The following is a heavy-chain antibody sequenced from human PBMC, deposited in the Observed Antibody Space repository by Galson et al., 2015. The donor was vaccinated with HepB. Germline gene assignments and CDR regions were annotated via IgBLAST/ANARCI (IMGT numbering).Heavy chain of an antibody. D-gene: IGHD3-10*01. Sequence: SLRLSCAASGFTVSSNYMSWVRQAPGKGLEWVSVIYSGGSTYYADSVKGRFTISRDNSKNTLYLQMNSLRAEDTAVYYCARDWRGSGSPDAFDIWGQGTMVTVSS. CDR2: IYSGGST. V-gene: IGHV3-53*01. CDR1: GFTVSSNY. J-gene: IGHJ3*02. CDR3: ARDWRGSGSPDAFDI.